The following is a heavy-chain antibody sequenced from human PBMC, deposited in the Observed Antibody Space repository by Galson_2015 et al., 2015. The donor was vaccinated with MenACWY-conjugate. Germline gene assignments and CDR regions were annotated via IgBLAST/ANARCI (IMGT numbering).Heavy chain of an antibody. CDR2: IGAYNGNT. J-gene: IGHJ4*02. Sequence: SVKVSCKASGYTFTSYGISWVRQAPGQGLEWMGWIGAYNGNTNYAQKLQGRVTMTTDTSTSTAYMELRSLRSDDTAVYYCARDGEGSGYDSTYYFDYWGQGTLVTVSS. CDR1: GYTFTSYG. V-gene: IGHV1-18*04. D-gene: IGHD5-12*01. CDR3: ARDGEGSGYDSTYYFDY.